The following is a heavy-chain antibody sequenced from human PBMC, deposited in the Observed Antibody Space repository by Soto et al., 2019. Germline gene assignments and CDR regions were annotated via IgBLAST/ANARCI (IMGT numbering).Heavy chain of an antibody. CDR1: GYTFINYG. Sequence: QVYLVQSGPEVKKPGASVKVSCKASGYTFINYGVSWVRQAPGQGLEWMGWISAYNGDKKYAQNVQGRVTLTTDTSTSTAYMEMRTLRSDDTAAYYCARDGPHIPAVGDVWGLGTTVTVSS. J-gene: IGHJ6*02. CDR3: ARDGPHIPAVGDV. D-gene: IGHD6-13*01. CDR2: ISAYNGDK. V-gene: IGHV1-18*01.